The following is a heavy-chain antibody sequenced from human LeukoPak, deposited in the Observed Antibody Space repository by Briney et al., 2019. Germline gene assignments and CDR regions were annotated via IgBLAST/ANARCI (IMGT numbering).Heavy chain of an antibody. Sequence: ASVKVSCKASGYTFTGYYMHWVRQAPGQGLEWMGRINPNSGGTNYAQKFQGRVTMTRDMSISTAYMDLSRLRSDDTAMYYCARERMGTTLRVLDYWGQGTLVTVSS. CDR2: INPNSGGT. V-gene: IGHV1-2*02. D-gene: IGHD1-7*01. J-gene: IGHJ4*02. CDR3: ARERMGTTLRVLDY. CDR1: GYTFTGYY.